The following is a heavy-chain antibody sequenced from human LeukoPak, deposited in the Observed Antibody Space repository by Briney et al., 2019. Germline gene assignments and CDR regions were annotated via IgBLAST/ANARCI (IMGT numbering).Heavy chain of an antibody. CDR2: IIPILGIA. D-gene: IGHD2-2*01. CDR1: GGTFSSYT. J-gene: IGHJ5*02. V-gene: IGHV1-69*02. Sequence: ASVKVSCKASGGTFSSYTISWVRQAPGQGLEWMGRIIPILGIANYAQKFQGRVTITADKSTSTAYMELSSLRSGDTAVYYCARGRRQLAHNWFDPWGQGTLVTVSS. CDR3: ARGRRQLAHNWFDP.